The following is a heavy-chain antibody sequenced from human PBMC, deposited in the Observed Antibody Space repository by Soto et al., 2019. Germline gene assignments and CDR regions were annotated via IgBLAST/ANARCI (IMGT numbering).Heavy chain of an antibody. Sequence: LSLTCAVYGGSFSGYYWSWIRQPPGKGLEWIGEINHSGSTNYNPSLKSRVTISVDTSKNQFSLKLSSVTAADTAVYYCARGFLEWNYYYGMDVWGQGTTVAVSS. CDR1: GGSFSGYY. CDR3: ARGFLEWNYYYGMDV. V-gene: IGHV4-34*01. J-gene: IGHJ6*02. CDR2: INHSGST. D-gene: IGHD3-3*01.